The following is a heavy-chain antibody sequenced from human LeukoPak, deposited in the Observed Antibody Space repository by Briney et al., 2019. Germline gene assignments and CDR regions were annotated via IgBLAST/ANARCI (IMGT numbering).Heavy chain of an antibody. V-gene: IGHV3-48*02. CDR2: ITASGTAM. CDR3: ASSGSYRFDY. J-gene: IGHJ4*02. CDR1: GFTFSTYS. Sequence: GGSLRLSCAASGFTFSTYSMNWVRQAPGKGLEWVSHITASGTAMFYADSVKGRFTISRDNAKNSLYLQMNSLRDEDTAVYYCASSGSYRFDYWGQGTLVTVSS. D-gene: IGHD1-26*01.